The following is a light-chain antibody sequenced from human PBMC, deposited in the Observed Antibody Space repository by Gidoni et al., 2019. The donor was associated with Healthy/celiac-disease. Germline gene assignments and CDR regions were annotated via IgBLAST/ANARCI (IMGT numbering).Light chain of an antibody. CDR1: KSVSSN. CDR3: QQYNNWPPT. CDR2: GAS. J-gene: IGKJ2*01. Sequence: EIVMTQSPATLSVSPGERDTLSCRASKSVSSNLAWYKQKPGQAPRRLIYGASTRATGIPARFSGSGSGTEFTLTISSLQSEDFAVYYCQQYNNWPPTVGQGTKLEIK. V-gene: IGKV3-15*01.